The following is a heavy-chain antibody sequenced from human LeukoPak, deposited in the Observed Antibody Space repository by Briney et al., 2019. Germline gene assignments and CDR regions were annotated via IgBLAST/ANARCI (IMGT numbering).Heavy chain of an antibody. CDR3: ARSDGYGLVGI. D-gene: IGHD3-10*01. V-gene: IGHV4-39*07. J-gene: IGHJ3*02. Sequence: SETLSLTCSDSGVSISSGSNYWGWIRQPPGKTLEWIGSIYSSGSTHYNPSLKSRVIILIDTAKNHFSLNLSSVTAADTAVYYCARSDGYGLVGIWGQGTMVTVSS. CDR1: GVSISSGSNY. CDR2: IYSSGST.